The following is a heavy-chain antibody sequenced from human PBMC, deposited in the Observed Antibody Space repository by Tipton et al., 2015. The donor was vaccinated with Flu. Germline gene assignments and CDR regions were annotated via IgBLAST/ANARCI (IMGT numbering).Heavy chain of an antibody. CDR2: INTTGST. J-gene: IGHJ5*02. D-gene: IGHD6-19*01. Sequence: TLSLTCTVSGGSISSGRYYWSWIRQPAGKGLEWIGRINTTGSTNYNPSLKRRLTISADTAKNQFFLRPTSVTAADSAVYYCARDYSSYWSYNWFDPWGQGTLVTVSS. V-gene: IGHV4-61*02. CDR1: GGSISSGRYY. CDR3: ARDYSSYWSYNWFDP.